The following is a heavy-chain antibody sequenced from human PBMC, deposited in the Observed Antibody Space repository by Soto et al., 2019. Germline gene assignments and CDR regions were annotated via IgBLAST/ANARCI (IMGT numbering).Heavy chain of an antibody. CDR1: GYSFTSYW. CDR2: IYPGDSHT. V-gene: IGHV5-51*01. D-gene: IGHD2-2*02. Sequence: RGESLKISCKGSGYSFTSYWIGWVRQMPGKGLEWLGIIYPGDSHTRYSPSFQGQVTISADKSISTAYLQWNSLKASDTAIYYCARQGYCSTTACSTVDYWGQGTLVTVSS. J-gene: IGHJ4*02. CDR3: ARQGYCSTTACSTVDY.